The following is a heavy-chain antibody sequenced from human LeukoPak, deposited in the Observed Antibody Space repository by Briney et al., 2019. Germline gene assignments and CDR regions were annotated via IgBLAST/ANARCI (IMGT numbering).Heavy chain of an antibody. D-gene: IGHD5-18*01. CDR3: ARSPQYSYGFAFDI. Sequence: GGSLRLSCAASGFTVISNYMNWVRQAPGKGLEWVSIIYSGGSTYYADSVKGRFTISRDNSKNTLYLQMNSLRAEDTAVYYCARSPQYSYGFAFDIWGQGTMVTVSS. V-gene: IGHV3-53*01. J-gene: IGHJ3*02. CDR1: GFTVISNY. CDR2: IYSGGST.